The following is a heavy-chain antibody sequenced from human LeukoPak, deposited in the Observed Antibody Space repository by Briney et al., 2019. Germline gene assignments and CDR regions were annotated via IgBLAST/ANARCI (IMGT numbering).Heavy chain of an antibody. CDR3: AKVKAAAGKRKLDY. V-gene: IGHV3-66*02. D-gene: IGHD6-13*01. J-gene: IGHJ4*02. CDR1: GFTVSSND. CDR2: IYSGRST. Sequence: PGGSLRLSCAASGFTVSSNDMSWVRQAPGKGLEWVSLIYSGRSTYYADSVKGRFTISRDNSKNTLYLQMNSLRAEDTAVYYCAKVKAAAGKRKLDYWGQGTLVTVSS.